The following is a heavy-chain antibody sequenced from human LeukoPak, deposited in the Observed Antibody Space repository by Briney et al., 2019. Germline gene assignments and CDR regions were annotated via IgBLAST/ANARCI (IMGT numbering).Heavy chain of an antibody. CDR3: ARGLSYGSGTSPANWFDP. J-gene: IGHJ5*02. Sequence: GGSLRLSCAASGFTFSDFDMDWVRQAPGKGLEWVASICYDGSNKSYAGSVKGRFTISRDNSKKTLHMQMNSLRPEDTAVYYCARGLSYGSGTSPANWFDPWGQGTLVTVSS. CDR1: GFTFSDFD. D-gene: IGHD3-10*01. V-gene: IGHV3-33*01. CDR2: ICYDGSNK.